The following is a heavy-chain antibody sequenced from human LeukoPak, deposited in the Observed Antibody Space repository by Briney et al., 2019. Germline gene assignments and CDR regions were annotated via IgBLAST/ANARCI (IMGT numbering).Heavy chain of an antibody. CDR3: AREAQSFYYDTSGYYTAAAYFDY. Sequence: GGSLRLSCAASGSTFSTYSLNWVRQAPGKGLEWVSSISSHGYIYYADSLKGRFTISRDSAKSSLYLQMNSLRAEDTAVYYCAREAQSFYYDTSGYYTAAAYFDYWGQGTLVTVSS. CDR1: GSTFSTYS. J-gene: IGHJ4*02. V-gene: IGHV3-21*01. CDR2: ISSHGYI. D-gene: IGHD3-22*01.